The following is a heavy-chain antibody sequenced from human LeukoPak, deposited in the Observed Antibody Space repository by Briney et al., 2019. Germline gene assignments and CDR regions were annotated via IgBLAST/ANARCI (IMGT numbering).Heavy chain of an antibody. Sequence: GGSLRLSCVASGFTFNNYAMNWVRQAPGKGLEWVSSISGGGETTYYADSAKGRFTISRDNSQNTLYLQMNSLRAEDTAVYYCARDYADYVGYFFFDYWGQGTLVTVSS. CDR2: ISGGGETT. CDR3: ARDYADYVGYFFFDY. D-gene: IGHD4-17*01. J-gene: IGHJ4*02. V-gene: IGHV3-23*01. CDR1: GFTFNNYA.